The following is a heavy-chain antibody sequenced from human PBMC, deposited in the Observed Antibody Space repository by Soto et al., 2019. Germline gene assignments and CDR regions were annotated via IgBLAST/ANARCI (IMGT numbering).Heavy chain of an antibody. CDR3: AMTRIVGRLSDAFQV. V-gene: IGHV5-51*01. CDR2: IYPGDSNT. J-gene: IGHJ3*01. Sequence: PGESLKISCKGSGYSFTNYWIGWVRQMPGKGLEWMGIIYPGDSNTIYSPSFEGQVAISADKSIDTAYLQWSSLEASDIAMYYCAMTRIVGRLSDAFQVWGQGTMVTVSS. CDR1: GYSFTNYW. D-gene: IGHD6-6*01.